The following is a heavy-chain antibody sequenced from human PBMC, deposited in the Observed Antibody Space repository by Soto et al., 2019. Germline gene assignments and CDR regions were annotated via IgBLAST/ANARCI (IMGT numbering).Heavy chain of an antibody. CDR1: GFTFSSYG. D-gene: IGHD3-9*01. CDR2: IWYDGSNK. CDR3: AKDLTVLRYFDWLIDY. J-gene: IGHJ4*02. Sequence: GGSLRLSCAASGFTFSSYGMHWVRQAPGKGLEWVAVIWYDGSNKYYADSVKGRFTISRDNSKNTLYLQMNSLRAEDTAVYYCAKDLTVLRYFDWLIDYWGQGTLVTVSS. V-gene: IGHV3-30*02.